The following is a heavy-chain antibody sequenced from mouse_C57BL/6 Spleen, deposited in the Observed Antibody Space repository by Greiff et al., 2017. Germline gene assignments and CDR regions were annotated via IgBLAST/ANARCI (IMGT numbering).Heavy chain of an antibody. Sequence: QVQLKQPGAELVMPGASVKLSCKASGYTFTSYWMHWVKQRPGQGLEWIGEIDPSDSYTNYNQKFKGKSTLTVDKSSSTAYMQLSSLTSEDSAVYYCARSSSGYGAYWGQGTLVTVSA. J-gene: IGHJ3*01. D-gene: IGHD3-2*02. CDR3: ARSSSGYGAY. CDR2: IDPSDSYT. V-gene: IGHV1-69*01. CDR1: GYTFTSYW.